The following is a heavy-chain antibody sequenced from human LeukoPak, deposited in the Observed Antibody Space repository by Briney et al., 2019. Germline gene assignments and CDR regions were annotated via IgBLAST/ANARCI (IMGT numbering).Heavy chain of an antibody. D-gene: IGHD2-2*01. CDR1: GGTFSSYA. J-gene: IGHJ5*02. CDR2: IIPIFGTA. Sequence: GASVKVSCKASGGTFSSYAISWVRQAPGQGLEWMGGIIPIFGTANYAQKLQGRVTMTTDTSTSTAYMELRSLRSDDTAVYYCARARYCSSTSCLRSWFDPWGQGTLVTVSS. CDR3: ARARYCSSTSCLRSWFDP. V-gene: IGHV1-69*05.